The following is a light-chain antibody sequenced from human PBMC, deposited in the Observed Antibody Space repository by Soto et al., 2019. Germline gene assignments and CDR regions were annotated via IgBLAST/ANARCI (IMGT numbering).Light chain of an antibody. V-gene: IGKV1-39*01. Sequence: DIQMTQSPASLSASVGYRVSITFLASQGISTYLNWYQQKPGKAPKLLIYAASSLQSGVPSRFSGSGSGTDFTLTISSLQPEDFATYYCQQTYSTPRTFGQGTKVDIK. CDR3: QQTYSTPRT. J-gene: IGKJ1*01. CDR1: QGISTY. CDR2: AAS.